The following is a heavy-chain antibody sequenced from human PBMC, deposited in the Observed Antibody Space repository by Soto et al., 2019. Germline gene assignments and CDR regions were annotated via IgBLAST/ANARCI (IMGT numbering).Heavy chain of an antibody. V-gene: IGHV1-69*01. D-gene: IGHD1-26*01. CDR1: GGSFSSYA. CDR3: ARWLGLVETVAFSGPFAY. J-gene: IGHJ4*02. CDR2: ISPKFATA. Sequence: QVQLVQSGAEVKKPGSSVKVSCRASGGSFSSYAISWVRQAPGQGLEWMGGISPKFATANYAQTFQGRVTITADESTSTDNMELSSLTSADTAVYYCARWLGLVETVAFSGPFAYWGQGTLVTVSS.